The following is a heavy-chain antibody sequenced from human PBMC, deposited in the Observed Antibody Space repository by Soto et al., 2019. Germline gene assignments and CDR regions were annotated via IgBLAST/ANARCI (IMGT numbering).Heavy chain of an antibody. V-gene: IGHV4-34*01. CDR2: INNSGST. CDR3: ARWGGLRFLEWLPNTLYYYYGMDV. J-gene: IGHJ6*02. D-gene: IGHD3-3*01. CDR1: GGSFSAYY. Sequence: SETLSLTCAVYGGSFSAYYWSWIRHPPGKGLEWIGEINNSGSTNYNPSLKSRVTISVDTSKNQSSLKLSSVTAADTAVYYCARWGGLRFLEWLPNTLYYYYGMDVWGQGATVTVSS.